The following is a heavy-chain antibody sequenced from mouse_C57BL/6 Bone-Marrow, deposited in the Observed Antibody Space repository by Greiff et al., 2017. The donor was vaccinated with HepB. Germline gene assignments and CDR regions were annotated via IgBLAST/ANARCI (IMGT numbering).Heavy chain of an antibody. J-gene: IGHJ3*01. CDR3: ARPYSNYDPWFAY. V-gene: IGHV1-55*01. CDR1: GYTFTSYW. Sequence: VQLQQPGAELVKPGASVKMSCKASGYTFTSYWITWVKQRPGQGLEWIGDIYPGSGSTNYNEKFKSKATLTVDTSSSTAYMQLSSLTSEDSAVYYCARPYSNYDPWFAYWGQGTLVTVSA. CDR2: IYPGSGST. D-gene: IGHD2-5*01.